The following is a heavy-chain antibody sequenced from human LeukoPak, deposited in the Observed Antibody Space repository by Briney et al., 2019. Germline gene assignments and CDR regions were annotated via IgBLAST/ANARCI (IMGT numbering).Heavy chain of an antibody. CDR3: ARGQMAGY. CDR2: IKPDGSEK. CDR1: GFTVSSNY. V-gene: IGHV3-7*05. J-gene: IGHJ4*02. D-gene: IGHD5-24*01. Sequence: GGSLRLSCAASGFTVSSNYMSWVRQAPGKGLEWVANIKPDGSEKSYVDSVKGRFTISRDNAKNSLYLQKNSLRAEDTAVYYCARGQMAGYWGQGTLVTVSS.